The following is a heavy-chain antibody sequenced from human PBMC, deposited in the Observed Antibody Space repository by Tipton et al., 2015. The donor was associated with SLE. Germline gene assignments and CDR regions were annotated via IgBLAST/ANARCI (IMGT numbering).Heavy chain of an antibody. J-gene: IGHJ3*02. CDR2: IYHSGST. CDR3: ARRVAAAGTAFDI. CDR1: GGSISSHY. V-gene: IGHV4-38-2*02. Sequence: TLSLTCTVSGGSISSHYWGWIRQPPGKGLEWIGSIYHSGSTYYNPSLKSRVTISVDTSKNQFSLKLSSVTAADTAVYYCARRVAAAGTAFDIWGQGTMVTVSS. D-gene: IGHD6-13*01.